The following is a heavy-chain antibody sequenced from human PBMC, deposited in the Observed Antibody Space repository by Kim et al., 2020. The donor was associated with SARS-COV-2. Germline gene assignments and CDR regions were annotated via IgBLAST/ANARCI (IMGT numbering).Heavy chain of an antibody. CDR1: GGSISSYY. D-gene: IGHD3-22*01. CDR3: ARSRMGYDSSGYYYDLTRYFDL. J-gene: IGHJ2*01. CDR2: IYYSGST. Sequence: SETLSLTCTVSGGSISSYYWSWIRQPPGKGLEWIGYIYYSGSTNYNPSLKSRVTISVDTSKNQFSLKLSSVTAADTAVYYCARSRMGYDSSGYYYDLTRYFDLWGRGTLVTVSS. V-gene: IGHV4-59*01.